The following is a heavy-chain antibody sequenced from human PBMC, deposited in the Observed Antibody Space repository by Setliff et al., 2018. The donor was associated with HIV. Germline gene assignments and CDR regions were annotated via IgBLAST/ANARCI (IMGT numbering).Heavy chain of an antibody. V-gene: IGHV4-61*09. CDR1: GGSTSSGSYY. D-gene: IGHD2-21*01. CDR2: IYTSGST. Sequence: SETLSLTCTVSGGSTSSGSYYWSWIRQPAGKGLEWIGHIYTSGSTNYNPSLKSRVTISVDTSKNHFSLRLSSVTAADTAVYYCARQGSLCPDCYLDSWGQGTLVTVSS. J-gene: IGHJ4*02. CDR3: ARQGSLCPDCYLDS.